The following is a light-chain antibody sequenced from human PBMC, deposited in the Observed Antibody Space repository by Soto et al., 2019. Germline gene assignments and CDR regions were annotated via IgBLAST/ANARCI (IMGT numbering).Light chain of an antibody. J-gene: IGLJ3*02. Sequence: QSVLTQPPSVSGAPGQRVTISCTGSSSNIGAGYDVHWYQQLPGTAPKLLIYGNSDRPSGVPDRFSGSKSGTSASLAIAGLKAEYESDYYCQSYDSSLSGPWVFGGGTKVTVL. CDR1: SSNIGAGYD. CDR3: QSYDSSLSGPWV. V-gene: IGLV1-40*01. CDR2: GNS.